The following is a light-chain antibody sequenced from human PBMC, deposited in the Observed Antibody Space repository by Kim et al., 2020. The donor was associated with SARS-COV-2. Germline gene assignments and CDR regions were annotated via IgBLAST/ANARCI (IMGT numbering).Light chain of an antibody. CDR2: DVS. CDR1: SSDVGGYND. V-gene: IGLV2-14*04. Sequence: GQSITISCAGTSSDVGGYNDVSWYQQHPGKAPKLMIYDVSERPSGIFNRFAGSKSGNTASLTISGLLAEDEADYYCSSYTSSKTYVFGTGTKVTVL. CDR3: SSYTSSKTYV. J-gene: IGLJ1*01.